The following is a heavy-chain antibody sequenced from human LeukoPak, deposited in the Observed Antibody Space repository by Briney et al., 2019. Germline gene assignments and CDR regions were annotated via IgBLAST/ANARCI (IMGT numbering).Heavy chain of an antibody. CDR1: GFTFSSYA. CDR2: ISYDGSNK. Sequence: PGGSLRLSCAASGFTFSSYAMHWVRQAPGKGLEWVAVISYDGSNKYYADSVKGRFTISRDNSKNTLYLQMNSLRAEDTAVYYCARDGRSSGIFLDVFDYWGQGTLVTVSS. D-gene: IGHD6-19*01. CDR3: ARDGRSSGIFLDVFDY. V-gene: IGHV3-30-3*01. J-gene: IGHJ4*02.